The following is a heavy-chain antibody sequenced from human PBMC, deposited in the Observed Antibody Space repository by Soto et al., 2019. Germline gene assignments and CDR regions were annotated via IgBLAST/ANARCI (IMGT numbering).Heavy chain of an antibody. CDR2: INPVDSDT. CDR3: GRGFSRPPSTPNFDK. CDR1: GYSFTSFW. J-gene: IGHJ4*02. Sequence: PGESLKISCQGFGYSFTSFWIGWVRQMPGKGLEWMGIINPVDSDTRYSPSFQGQVTISVDKSITTAYLQWSSLKASDTAMYYCGRGFSRPPSTPNFDKGGLEPLDT. V-gene: IGHV5-51*01.